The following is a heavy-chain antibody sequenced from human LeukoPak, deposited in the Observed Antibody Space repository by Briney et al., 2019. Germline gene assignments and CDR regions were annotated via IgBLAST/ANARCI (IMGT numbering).Heavy chain of an antibody. J-gene: IGHJ3*02. Sequence: GGSLRLSCVVTGFTFSNCCMSWVRQAPGKGLEWVAGIKQDGSEKYYVDSVKGRFTISRDNAKNSLYLQVDSLRAEDTAVYYCARDNCGWKNSCTHDASDIWGQGTMVTVSS. CDR2: IKQDGSEK. D-gene: IGHD1/OR15-1a*01. CDR3: ARDNCGWKNSCTHDASDI. V-gene: IGHV3-7*01. CDR1: GFTFSNCC.